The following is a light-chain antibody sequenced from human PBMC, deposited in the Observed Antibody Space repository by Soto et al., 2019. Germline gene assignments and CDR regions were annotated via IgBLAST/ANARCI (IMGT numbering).Light chain of an antibody. CDR1: QSVSSSY. CDR2: GAS. Sequence: EIVLTQSPGTLYLSPGERATLSCRASQSVSSSYLAWYKQKPGHAPTPLIYGASSRTTVITAKFSGSGSGTDFTLTISRLEPDDSAVYYCQQYGSSPPLTFGGGTKVEIK. J-gene: IGKJ4*01. CDR3: QQYGSSPPLT. V-gene: IGKV3-20*01.